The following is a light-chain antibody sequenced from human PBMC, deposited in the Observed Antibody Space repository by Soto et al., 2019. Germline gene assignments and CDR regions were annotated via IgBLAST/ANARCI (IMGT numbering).Light chain of an antibody. J-gene: IGLJ2*01. CDR3: TSYTTTSAVI. CDR2: EVS. CDR1: SSDIGRYNY. Sequence: QSVLSQPASVSGSPGQSITISCTGTSSDIGRYNYVSWYQQHPGMAPQLLIYEVSDRPSGVSNRFSGSKSGNTASLTISGLRAEDEADYFCTSYTTTSAVIFGGGTKLTVL. V-gene: IGLV2-14*01.